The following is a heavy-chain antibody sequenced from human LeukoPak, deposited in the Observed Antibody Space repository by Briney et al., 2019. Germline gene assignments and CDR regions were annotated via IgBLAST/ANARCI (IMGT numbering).Heavy chain of an antibody. CDR1: GFTFSSYS. V-gene: IGHV3-9*01. Sequence: GGSLRLSCAASGFTFSSYSMSWVRQAPGKGLEWVSGISWNSGSIGYADSVKGRFTISRDNAKNSLYLQMNSLRAEDTALYYCAKDTPAGHFDYWGQGTLVTVSS. CDR2: ISWNSGSI. CDR3: AKDTPAGHFDY. J-gene: IGHJ4*02. D-gene: IGHD6-13*01.